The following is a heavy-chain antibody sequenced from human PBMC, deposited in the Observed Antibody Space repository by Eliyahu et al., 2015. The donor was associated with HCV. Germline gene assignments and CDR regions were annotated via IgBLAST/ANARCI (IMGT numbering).Heavy chain of an antibody. J-gene: IGHJ4*02. D-gene: IGHD3-22*01. CDR3: VKDISGFSFHASGYSGYLDQ. CDR1: GFNFNDFD. Sequence: EVQLVESGGGLVQPGRSLRLPCAVSGFNFNDFDMHWVRQVPGEGLEWVSGISWNNGRVDYADSVKGRFTFSRDNAKNSLYLQMNSLRVEDTALYYCVKDISGFSFHASGYSGYLDQWGQGTLVTVSS. CDR2: ISWNNGRV. V-gene: IGHV3-9*01.